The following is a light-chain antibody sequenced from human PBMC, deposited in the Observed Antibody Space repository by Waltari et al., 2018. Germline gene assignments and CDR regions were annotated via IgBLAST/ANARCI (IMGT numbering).Light chain of an antibody. V-gene: IGKV3-15*01. J-gene: IGKJ1*01. CDR2: GAS. Sequence: EIVMTQSPATLSVSPGERATLSCRASQSVSSNLAWYQQKPGQAPRLLIYGASTRATGIPARFSGSGSGTEFTLTISSLQSEDFAVYYCQQYNNLPWRFGQGTKVEIK. CDR3: QQYNNLPWR. CDR1: QSVSSN.